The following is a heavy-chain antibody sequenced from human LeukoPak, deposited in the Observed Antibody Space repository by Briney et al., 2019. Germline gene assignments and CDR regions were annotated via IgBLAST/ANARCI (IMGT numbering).Heavy chain of an antibody. Sequence: GGSLRLSCAASGFTFSSDAMSWVRQASGKGLEWVGRIRSKANSYATAYAASVKGRFTISRDDSKNTAYLQMNSLKTEDTAVYYCTRPGIAAAGTDYWGQGTLVTVSS. CDR2: IRSKANSYAT. D-gene: IGHD6-13*01. V-gene: IGHV3-73*01. CDR1: GFTFSSDA. CDR3: TRPGIAAAGTDY. J-gene: IGHJ4*02.